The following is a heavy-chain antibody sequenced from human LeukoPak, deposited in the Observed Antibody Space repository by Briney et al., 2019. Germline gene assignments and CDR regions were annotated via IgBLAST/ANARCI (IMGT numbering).Heavy chain of an antibody. J-gene: IGHJ1*01. V-gene: IGHV1-2*06. CDR1: GYTFTGYY. D-gene: IGHD2-2*01. Sequence: ASVKVSCKASGYTFTGYYMHWVRQAPGQGLEWMGRINPNSGGTNYAQKFQGRVTITRDTSASTAYIELRSLRSEDTAMYYCARGSTSDWPLDHWGQETLVTISS. CDR2: INPNSGGT. CDR3: ARGSTSDWPLDH.